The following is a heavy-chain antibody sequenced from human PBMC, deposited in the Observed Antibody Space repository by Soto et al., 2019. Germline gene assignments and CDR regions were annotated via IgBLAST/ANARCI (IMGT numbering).Heavy chain of an antibody. V-gene: IGHV1-8*01. CDR1: GDTFTSYD. J-gene: IGHJ3*02. Sequence: ASVKVSCKASGDTFTSYDINWVRQATGQGLEWMGWMNPNSGNTGYAQKFQGRVTMTRNTSISTAYMELSSLRSEDTAVYYCMERGYSSGAHDGFDIWGPRSRVTASS. CDR3: MERGYSSGAHDGFDI. D-gene: IGHD5-18*01. CDR2: MNPNSGNT.